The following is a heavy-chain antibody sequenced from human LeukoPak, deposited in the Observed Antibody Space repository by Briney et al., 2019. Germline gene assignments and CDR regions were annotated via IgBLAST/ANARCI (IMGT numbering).Heavy chain of an antibody. CDR2: IYYSGST. Sequence: SETLSLTCTVSGGPISSSSYYWGWIRQPPGKGLEWIGSIYYSGSTYYNPSLKSRVTISVDTSKNQFSLKLSSVTAADTAVYYCARTQAIVVVTAIRTTYFDYWGQGTLVTVSS. J-gene: IGHJ4*02. D-gene: IGHD2-21*02. CDR3: ARTQAIVVVTAIRTTYFDY. CDR1: GGPISSSSYY. V-gene: IGHV4-39*01.